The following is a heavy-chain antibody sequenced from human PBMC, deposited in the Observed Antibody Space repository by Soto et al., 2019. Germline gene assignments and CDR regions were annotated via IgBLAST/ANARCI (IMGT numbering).Heavy chain of an antibody. J-gene: IGHJ6*02. CDR1: GFPFSSYA. Sequence: EVQLLESGGGLVQPGGSLSLSCAASGFPFSSYAMSWVRQAPGKGLEWVSGISGGGGSTYHADSVKGRFTISRDNSKNTLYLQMHSLRAEDTALYYCAKDLGFDFDLNGVDVWGQGTTVTVSS. D-gene: IGHD3-9*01. CDR2: ISGGGGST. V-gene: IGHV3-23*01. CDR3: AKDLGFDFDLNGVDV.